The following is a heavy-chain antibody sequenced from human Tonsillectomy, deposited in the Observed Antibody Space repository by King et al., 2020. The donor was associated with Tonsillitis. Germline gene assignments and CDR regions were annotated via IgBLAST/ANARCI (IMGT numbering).Heavy chain of an antibody. D-gene: IGHD6-19*01. CDR2: ISWNSGSI. J-gene: IGHJ3*02. V-gene: IGHV3-9*01. CDR1: GFTLDDYA. CDR3: AKGEGSSCWLLMFNDAFDI. Sequence: VQLVESGGGLVQPGRSLRLSCAASGFTLDDYAMHWVRQAPGKGLEWVSGISWNSGSIGYADSVKGRFTISRDNAKNSLYLQMNSLRTEDTALYYCAKGEGSSCWLLMFNDAFDIWGQGTMVTVSS.